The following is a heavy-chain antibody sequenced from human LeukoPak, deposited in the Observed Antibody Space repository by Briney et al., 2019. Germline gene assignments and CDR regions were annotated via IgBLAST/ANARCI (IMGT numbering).Heavy chain of an antibody. D-gene: IGHD3-16*01. V-gene: IGHV1-18*01. Sequence: GASVKVSCKTSGYTFTSYGISWVRQAPGQGLEWMGWISAYNGNTNYAQKLQGRVTMTTDTSTSTAYMELRSLRSDDTAVYYCARVTRSAIYYYYGMDVWGQGTTVTVSS. CDR2: ISAYNGNT. CDR1: GYTFTSYG. J-gene: IGHJ6*02. CDR3: ARVTRSAIYYYYGMDV.